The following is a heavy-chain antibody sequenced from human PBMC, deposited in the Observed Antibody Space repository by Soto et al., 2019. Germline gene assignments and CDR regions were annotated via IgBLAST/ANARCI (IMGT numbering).Heavy chain of an antibody. CDR1: GFVFSRFG. J-gene: IGHJ4*02. V-gene: IGHV3-30*18. Sequence: GGSLRLSCAASGFVFSRFGMHWVRQAPGKGLDWLALISSDGNKVYFADSVKGRFTISRDNSKNTLYVQMNSLRVEDTAVYYCAKDRRVSSYDSSGLDFWGQGTLVTVSS. D-gene: IGHD3-22*01. CDR2: ISSDGNKV. CDR3: AKDRRVSSYDSSGLDF.